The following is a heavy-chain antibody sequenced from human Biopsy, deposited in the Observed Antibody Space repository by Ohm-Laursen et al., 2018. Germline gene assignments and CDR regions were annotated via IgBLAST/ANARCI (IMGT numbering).Heavy chain of an antibody. CDR2: ISYDGSGE. CDR1: GFTFTSYA. Sequence: SLRLSCTASGFTFTSYAMNWVRQAPGKGLEWVAVISYDGSGEYYADSLQGRFIISRDNPKNTVDLQMNSLRAEDTALYFCARDGKRWDYSTYFSWHFDLWGRGTLVTVSS. J-gene: IGHJ2*01. D-gene: IGHD4-11*01. CDR3: ARDGKRWDYSTYFSWHFDL. V-gene: IGHV3-30*03.